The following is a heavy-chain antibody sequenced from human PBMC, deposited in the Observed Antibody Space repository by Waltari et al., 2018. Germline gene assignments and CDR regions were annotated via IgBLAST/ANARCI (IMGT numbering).Heavy chain of an antibody. V-gene: IGHV3-53*01. D-gene: IGHD1-26*01. CDR1: GFTVSSNY. CDR2: IYSGGST. J-gene: IGHJ6*02. Sequence: EVQLVESGGGLIQPGGSLRLSCAASGFTVSSNYMSWVLQAPGKGLEWVSVIYSGGSTYYADSVKGRFTISRDNSKNTLYLQMNSLRAEDTAVYYCASVGATHYYYYGMDVWGQGTTVTVSS. CDR3: ASVGATHYYYYGMDV.